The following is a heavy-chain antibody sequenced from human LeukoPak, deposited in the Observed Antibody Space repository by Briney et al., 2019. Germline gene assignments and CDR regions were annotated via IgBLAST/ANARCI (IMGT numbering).Heavy chain of an antibody. CDR2: INHSGST. CDR3: ARATVTTVGFDY. Sequence: PSETLSLTCAVYGGSFSGYYWSWIRQPPGKGLEWIGEINHSGSTNYIPSLKSRVTISVDTSKNQFSLKLSAVTAADTAVYYCARATVTTVGFDYWGQGTLGTVSS. D-gene: IGHD4-17*01. CDR1: GGSFSGYY. J-gene: IGHJ4*02. V-gene: IGHV4-34*01.